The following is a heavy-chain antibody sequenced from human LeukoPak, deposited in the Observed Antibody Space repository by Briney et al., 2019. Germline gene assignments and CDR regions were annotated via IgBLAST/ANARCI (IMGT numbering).Heavy chain of an antibody. D-gene: IGHD2-15*01. CDR1: GYTFTSYY. CDR3: ARDPEIHCSGGSCSGVRAFDI. CDR2: INPSGGST. V-gene: IGHV1-46*01. Sequence: ASVKVSCKASGYTFTSYYMHWVRQAPGQGLEWMGIINPSGGSTSYAQKFQGRVTMTRNTSISTAYMELSSLRSEDTAVYYCARDPEIHCSGGSCSGVRAFDIWGQGTMVTVSS. J-gene: IGHJ3*02.